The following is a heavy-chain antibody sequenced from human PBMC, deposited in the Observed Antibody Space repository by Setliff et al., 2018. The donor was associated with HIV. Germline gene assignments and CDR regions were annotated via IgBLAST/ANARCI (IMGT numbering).Heavy chain of an antibody. J-gene: IGHJ4*02. CDR2: IYYGST. CDR1: GGSIGSYY. V-gene: IGHV4-59*04. CDR3: ARVVDADYLDY. D-gene: IGHD2-15*01. Sequence: SETLSLTCTVSGGSIGSYYWSWIRQPPGKGLEWIGYIYYGSTHYNPSFEGRVTLSVDTSKNQFSLKLNSVTAADTAMYYCARVVDADYLDYWGQGTPVTVSS.